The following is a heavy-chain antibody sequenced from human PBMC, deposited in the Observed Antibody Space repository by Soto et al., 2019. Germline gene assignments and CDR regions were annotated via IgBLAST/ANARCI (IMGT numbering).Heavy chain of an antibody. D-gene: IGHD1-1*01. CDR1: GYRFTSYG. V-gene: IGHV1-18*01. CDR2: ISGYNGNT. J-gene: IGHJ4*02. CDR3: ARGYMWNTVVTRYFEY. Sequence: QVQLVQSGAEVKKPGASVKVSCKASGYRFTSYGISWVRQSPGQGLEWMGWISGYNGNTNYAQKLQGRVTVTTDTSTRTAYMALRSLRSDDTAVYYCARGYMWNTVVTRYFEYWGQVPMVTVSS.